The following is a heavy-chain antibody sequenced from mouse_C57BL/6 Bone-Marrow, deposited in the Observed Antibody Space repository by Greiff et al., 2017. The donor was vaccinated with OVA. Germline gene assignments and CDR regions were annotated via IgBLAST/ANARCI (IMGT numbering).Heavy chain of an antibody. J-gene: IGHJ3*01. CDR1: GFTFSNYW. Sequence: EVKLQESGGGLVQPGGSMKLSCVASGFTFSNYWMNWVRQSPEKGLEWVAQIRLKSDNYSTHYAESVKGRFPISRYDSQSSVYLQMNNLRAEDTGMYYCTYDYDFGGFADWGQGTLVTVSA. CDR3: TYDYDFGGFAD. D-gene: IGHD2-4*01. V-gene: IGHV6-3*01. CDR2: IRLKSDNYST.